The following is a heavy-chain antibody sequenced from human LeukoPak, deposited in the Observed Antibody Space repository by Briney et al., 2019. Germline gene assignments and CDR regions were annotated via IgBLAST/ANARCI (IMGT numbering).Heavy chain of an antibody. Sequence: PGGSLRLSCAASGFTFSDYYMSWIRQAPGKGLEWVSYISSSGSTIYYADSVKGRFTISRDNAKNSLYLQMNSLRAEDTAVYYCARSPQYYDVEGAFDIWGQGTMVTVSS. CDR3: ARSPQYYDVEGAFDI. V-gene: IGHV3-11*01. CDR1: GFTFSDYY. CDR2: ISSSGSTI. D-gene: IGHD3-22*01. J-gene: IGHJ3*02.